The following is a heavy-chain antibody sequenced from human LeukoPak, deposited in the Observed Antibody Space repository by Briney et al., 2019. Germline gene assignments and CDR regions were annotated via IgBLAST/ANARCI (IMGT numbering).Heavy chain of an antibody. CDR1: GYTFTTYA. CDR2: ISTYNGFT. Sequence: ASVKVSCKASGYTFTTYAMNWVRQAPGQGLEWMGWISTYNGFTHYAQKVQGRVTMTKDTSTSTVYMELGSLTSDDTAVYYCVRATVAAAAHDYWGQGTLVTVSS. V-gene: IGHV1-18*01. D-gene: IGHD6-13*01. CDR3: VRATVAAAAHDY. J-gene: IGHJ4*02.